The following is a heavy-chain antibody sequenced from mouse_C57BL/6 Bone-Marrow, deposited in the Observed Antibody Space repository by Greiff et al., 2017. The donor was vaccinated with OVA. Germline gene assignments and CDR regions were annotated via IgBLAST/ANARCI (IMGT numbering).Heavy chain of an antibody. V-gene: IGHV1-50*01. CDR1: GYTFTSYW. J-gene: IGHJ2*01. Sequence: QVHVKQPGAELVKPGASVKLSCKASGYTFTSYWMQWVKQRPGQGLEWIGEIDPSDSYTNYHQKFKGKATLTVDTSSSTAYMQLSSLTSEDSAVYYCARLGPFDYWGQGTTLTVSS. CDR3: ARLGPFDY. CDR2: IDPSDSYT. D-gene: IGHD4-1*01.